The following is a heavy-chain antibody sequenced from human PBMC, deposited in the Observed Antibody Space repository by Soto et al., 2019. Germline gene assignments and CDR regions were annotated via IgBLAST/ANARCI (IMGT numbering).Heavy chain of an antibody. D-gene: IGHD2-21*01. J-gene: IGHJ3*01. CDR3: VRDRIYAFDL. CDR1: GFSFSSYS. V-gene: IGHV3-48*02. Sequence: EVQLVESGGGLVQPGWSLRLSCSASGFSFSSYSMNWVRQAPGKGLEWLSYISSSSSLILYADSVKGRFTISRDNVKNSLYLQMNTLRDEDTAVYYCVRDRIYAFDLWGQGTVVTVSS. CDR2: ISSSSSLI.